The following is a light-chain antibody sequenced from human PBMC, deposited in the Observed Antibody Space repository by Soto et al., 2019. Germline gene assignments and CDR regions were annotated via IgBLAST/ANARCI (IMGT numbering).Light chain of an antibody. CDR3: CSYAGTYWV. V-gene: IGLV2-11*01. CDR1: SSDVGSYNY. Sequence: QSVLTQPRSVSGSPGQAVTISCVGSSSDVGSYNYVSWYQQHPGKSPKVIIYDVSERPSGVPHRFSGSKSGNTASLTISGLQTEDEADYFCCSYAGTYWVFGGGTKVTVL. CDR2: DVS. J-gene: IGLJ3*02.